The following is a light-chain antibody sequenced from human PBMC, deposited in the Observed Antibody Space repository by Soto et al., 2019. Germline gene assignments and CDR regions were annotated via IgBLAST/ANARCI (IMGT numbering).Light chain of an antibody. V-gene: IGKV3-20*01. Sequence: RVSTQSPGTLSLSPGERATLSCRASQSVSSSYLAWYQQKPGQAPRLLIYGASSRATGIPDRFSGSGSGTDFTLTICRLEPEDFAVYYCQQYGSSPTYTFGQGTKLEIK. CDR1: QSVSSSY. CDR3: QQYGSSPTYT. CDR2: GAS. J-gene: IGKJ2*01.